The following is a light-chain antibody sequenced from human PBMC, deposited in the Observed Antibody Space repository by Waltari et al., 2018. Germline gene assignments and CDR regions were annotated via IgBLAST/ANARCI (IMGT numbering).Light chain of an antibody. Sequence: QSVLTHPPSVSAAPGPTFTFACAGRRSNIENYLVSWYHQLPGATPKLLIYDNYKRPSGIPDRFSASKSGTSATLDITGLQIGDEADYYCATWDNSLTAVVFGGGTKLTVL. CDR1: RSNIENYL. J-gene: IGLJ2*01. V-gene: IGLV1-51*01. CDR2: DNY. CDR3: ATWDNSLTAVV.